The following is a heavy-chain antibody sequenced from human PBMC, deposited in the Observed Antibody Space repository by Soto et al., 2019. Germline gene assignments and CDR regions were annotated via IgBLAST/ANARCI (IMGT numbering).Heavy chain of an antibody. CDR2: ISYDGSNK. J-gene: IGHJ3*02. CDR1: GFTFSSYG. Sequence: LRLSCAASGFTFSSYGMHWVRQAPGKGLEWVAVISYDGSNKYYADSVKGRFTISRDNSKNTLYLQMNSLRAEDTAVYYCAKDLPSRISQRYSSSWSDALDIWGQGTMVTVSS. CDR3: AKDLPSRISQRYSSSWSDALDI. V-gene: IGHV3-30*18. D-gene: IGHD6-13*01.